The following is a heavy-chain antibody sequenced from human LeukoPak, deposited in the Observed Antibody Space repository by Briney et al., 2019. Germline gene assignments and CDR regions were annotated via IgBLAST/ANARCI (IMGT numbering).Heavy chain of an antibody. V-gene: IGHV4-61*08. CDR1: GDSVSSGGYH. CDR3: ARSHYYYGMDV. J-gene: IGHJ6*02. CDR2: INHSGST. Sequence: SETLSLTRTVSGDSVSSGGYHWSWIRQPPGKGLEWIGEINHSGSTNYNPSLKSRVTISVDTSKNQFSLKLSSVTAADTAVYYCARSHYYYGMDVWGQGTTVTVSS.